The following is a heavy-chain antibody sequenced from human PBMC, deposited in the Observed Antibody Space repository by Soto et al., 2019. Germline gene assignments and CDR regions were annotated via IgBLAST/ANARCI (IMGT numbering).Heavy chain of an antibody. Sequence: PGGSLRLSCASSGFTFSSYSMRWVRQAPGKGLEWVAVISYDGSNKYYTDSVKGRFTISRDNSKNKLYLQMNSLRAEDTAVYYSARPLWRDDYIGGYFDLGGRGTLVTVSS. D-gene: IGHD4-4*01. V-gene: IGHV3-30*03. J-gene: IGHJ2*01. CDR3: ARPLWRDDYIGGYFDL. CDR1: GFTFSSYS. CDR2: ISYDGSNK.